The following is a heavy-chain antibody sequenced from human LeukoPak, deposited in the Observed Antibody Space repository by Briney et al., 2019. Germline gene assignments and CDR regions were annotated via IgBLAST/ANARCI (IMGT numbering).Heavy chain of an antibody. J-gene: IGHJ6*03. CDR3: ARDRRRYYDFWSGPMDV. Sequence: GGSLRLSCAASGFTFSSYAMHWVRQAPGKGLEWVAVISYDGSNKYYADSVKGRFTISRDNSKNTLYLQMNSLRAEDTAVYYCARDRRRYYDFWSGPMDVWGKGTTDTVSS. CDR1: GFTFSSYA. V-gene: IGHV3-30-3*01. CDR2: ISYDGSNK. D-gene: IGHD3-3*01.